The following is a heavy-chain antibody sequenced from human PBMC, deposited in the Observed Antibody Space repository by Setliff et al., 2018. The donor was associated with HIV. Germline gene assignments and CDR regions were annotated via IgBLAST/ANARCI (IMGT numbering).Heavy chain of an antibody. CDR3: ATGLSSTDPSSNS. J-gene: IGHJ4*02. CDR2: IIPILGTT. V-gene: IGHV1-69*10. D-gene: IGHD1-1*01. Sequence: SVKVSCKASGGTFTTYAFSWVRQAPGQGLEWMGGIIPILGTTNYAQKFQGRVTITADKSTSTVYMELSSLRSDDTAVYYCATGLSSTDPSSNSWGQGTPVTVSS. CDR1: GGTFTTYA.